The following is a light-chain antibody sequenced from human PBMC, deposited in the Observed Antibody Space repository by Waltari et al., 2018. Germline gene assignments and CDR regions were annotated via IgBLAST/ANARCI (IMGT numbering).Light chain of an antibody. Sequence: DIVMTQSPDSLAVSLGARATINCKSSQSVFGCSGNKDYLTWFQQKPGQPPRAVIYWASTREKGVPDRFSGSGSGTDFTLTINSLQAEDVAVYYCQYCTSPPTFGQGTQVEIK. J-gene: IGKJ2*01. V-gene: IGKV4-1*01. CDR1: QSVFGCSGNKDY. CDR3: QYCTSPPT. CDR2: WAS.